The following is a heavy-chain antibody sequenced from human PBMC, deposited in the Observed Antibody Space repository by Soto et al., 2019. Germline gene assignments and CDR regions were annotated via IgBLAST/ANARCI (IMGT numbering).Heavy chain of an antibody. Sequence: EVPLVESGVGLVQPGGSLRLSCAASGFTFSSYEMNWVRQAPGKGLEWVSYISSSGSTIYYADSVKGRFTISRDNAKNSLYLQMNSLRAEDTAVYYCARDRIEGYYYGMDVWGQGTTVTVSS. D-gene: IGHD2-21*01. CDR3: ARDRIEGYYYGMDV. CDR1: GFTFSSYE. J-gene: IGHJ6*02. V-gene: IGHV3-48*03. CDR2: ISSSGSTI.